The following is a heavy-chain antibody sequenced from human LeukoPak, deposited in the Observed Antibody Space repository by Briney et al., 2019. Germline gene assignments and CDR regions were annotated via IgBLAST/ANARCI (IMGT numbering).Heavy chain of an antibody. Sequence: GGSLRLSCAASGFTFSTSGRNWVRQAPGRGLEWVSSISPTGGAIFYADSVRGRFTISRDSAKSSLFLQMNSLKAEDTALYFCASGIRERGFDSWGQGTLVTVSS. CDR1: GFTFSTSG. CDR3: ASGIRERGFDS. J-gene: IGHJ4*02. V-gene: IGHV3-21*01. CDR2: ISPTGGAI. D-gene: IGHD1-1*01.